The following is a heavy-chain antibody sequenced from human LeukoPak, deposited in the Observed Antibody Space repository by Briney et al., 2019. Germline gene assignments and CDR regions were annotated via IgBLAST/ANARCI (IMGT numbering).Heavy chain of an antibody. CDR2: IYYSGNT. V-gene: IGHV4-30-4*08. CDR3: ARARSDYPTTYYFDY. D-gene: IGHD4-11*01. CDR1: GVSISSDDYY. Sequence: SETLSLTCTVSGVSISSDDYYWSWVRQPPGKGLEWIGYIYYSGNTYYNPSLKTRINISVDTSKNQFSLKLNSVTAADTAVYFCARARSDYPTTYYFDYWGQGTLVTVSS. J-gene: IGHJ4*02.